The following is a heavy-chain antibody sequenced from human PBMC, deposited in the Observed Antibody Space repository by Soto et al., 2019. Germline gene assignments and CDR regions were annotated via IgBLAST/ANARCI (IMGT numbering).Heavy chain of an antibody. V-gene: IGHV3-30-3*01. J-gene: IGHJ5*02. D-gene: IGHD2-2*01. Sequence: GGSLRLSCAASGFTFSSYAMHWVRQAPGKGLEWVALISYDGSDKDYADSVKGRFTISRGNSRNTLFLQMNSLRAEDTAVYYCARDSRIVARPAMGSVGFDPWGQGTLVTVSS. CDR1: GFTFSSYA. CDR3: ARDSRIVARPAMGSVGFDP. CDR2: ISYDGSDK.